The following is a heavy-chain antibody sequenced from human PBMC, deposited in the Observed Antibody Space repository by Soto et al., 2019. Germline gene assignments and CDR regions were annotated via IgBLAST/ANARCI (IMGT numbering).Heavy chain of an antibody. J-gene: IGHJ6*02. CDR2: ISAYNGNT. CDR1: GYTFAGYD. CDR3: ARGSGMVYAYYHYYGMDV. D-gene: IGHD2-8*01. V-gene: IGHV1-18*01. Sequence: ASVKVSCKACGYTFAGYDIGWVRRAAGEGLAWMGWISAYNGNTNYAQKLQGRVTMTTDTSTSTAYMELRSLRSDDTAVYYCARGSGMVYAYYHYYGMDVWGQGTTVTVSS.